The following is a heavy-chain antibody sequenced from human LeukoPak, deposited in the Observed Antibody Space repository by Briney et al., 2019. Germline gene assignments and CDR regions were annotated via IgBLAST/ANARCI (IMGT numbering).Heavy chain of an antibody. CDR1: GFTFSNAW. J-gene: IGHJ3*02. CDR2: IKSKTDGGTT. D-gene: IGHD3-3*01. V-gene: IGHV3-15*01. Sequence: GGSLRLSCAASGFTFSNAWMSWVRQAPGKGLEWVGRIKSKTDGGTTDYAAPVKGRFTISRDDSKNTLYLQMNSLKTEDAAVYYCTTGRSPTFWSGYYTDAFDIWGQGTMVTVSS. CDR3: TTGRSPTFWSGYYTDAFDI.